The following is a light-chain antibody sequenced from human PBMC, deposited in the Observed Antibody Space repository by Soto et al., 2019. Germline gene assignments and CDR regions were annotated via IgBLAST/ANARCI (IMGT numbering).Light chain of an antibody. Sequence: DIQITQSPSTLSASVGDRVTMTCRASQSIRSWLAWYQQKPGKAPKLLIYDASSLESGVPSRFSGRRSGTEFTLTISSLQPDDFGTYYCQQYESYSPLTFGGGTKVDIK. J-gene: IGKJ4*01. CDR1: QSIRSW. CDR2: DAS. V-gene: IGKV1-5*01. CDR3: QQYESYSPLT.